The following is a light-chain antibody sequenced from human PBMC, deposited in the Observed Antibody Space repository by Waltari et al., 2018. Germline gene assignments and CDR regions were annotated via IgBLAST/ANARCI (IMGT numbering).Light chain of an antibody. J-gene: IGLJ2*01. V-gene: IGLV2-11*01. CDR3: CSYAGSYTVV. Sequence: QSALTQPRSVSGSPGQSVTISCTGTSSDVGGYNYGSWYQHHPGKAPKLLIFDVIKRPSGVPDRFSGSKSGNTASLTISGLQAEDEADYYCCSYAGSYTVVFGGGTRLTVL. CDR2: DVI. CDR1: SSDVGGYNY.